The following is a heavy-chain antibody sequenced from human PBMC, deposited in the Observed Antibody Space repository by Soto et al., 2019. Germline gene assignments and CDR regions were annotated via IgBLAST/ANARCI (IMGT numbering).Heavy chain of an antibody. CDR1: GFSFDSFA. V-gene: IGHV3-23*01. CDR3: ARDKGPAFDI. Sequence: EVQLLESGGGLVQPGGSVRLSCVASGFSFDSFATNWVRQAPGKGLEWVSAVTGRGGITYYRDSVKGRFTVSRDKSKNTVYLEMNSLRVEDTAVYYCARDKGPAFDIWGLGTMVTVSS. CDR2: VTGRGGIT. J-gene: IGHJ3*02.